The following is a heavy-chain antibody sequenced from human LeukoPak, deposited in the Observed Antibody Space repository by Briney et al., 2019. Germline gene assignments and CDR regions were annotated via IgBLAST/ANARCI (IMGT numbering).Heavy chain of an antibody. D-gene: IGHD4-17*01. CDR3: STVARTDRGDY. Sequence: PGGSLRLSCAASGFTFSNYWMRWVRQVPGEGLVWVSRINSDGSSTSYADSVEGRFTISRDNTKNMLYLQMNSLRAEDTAVYYCSTVARTDRGDYWGQGTLVTVSS. CDR1: GFTFSNYW. CDR2: INSDGSST. V-gene: IGHV3-74*01. J-gene: IGHJ4*02.